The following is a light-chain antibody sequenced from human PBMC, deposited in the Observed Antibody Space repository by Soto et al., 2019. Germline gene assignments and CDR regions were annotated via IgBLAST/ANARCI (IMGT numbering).Light chain of an antibody. CDR2: DVS. CDR1: SSDVGAYNS. J-gene: IGLJ1*01. Sequence: QSVLTQPASVSGSPGQSIAISCTGTSSDVGAYNSVSWYQQHPGRAPKLMIHDVSNRPSGVSNRFSGSKSGNTASLTISGLQAEGEADYYCSSYTSSSTYVFGTGTKVTVL. CDR3: SSYTSSSTYV. V-gene: IGLV2-14*03.